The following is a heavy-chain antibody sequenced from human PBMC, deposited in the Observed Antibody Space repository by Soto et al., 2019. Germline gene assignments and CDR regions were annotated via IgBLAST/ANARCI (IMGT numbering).Heavy chain of an antibody. D-gene: IGHD2-2*01. V-gene: IGHV1-69*12. CDR1: GGTFSSYA. J-gene: IGHJ6*02. CDR2: IIPIFGTA. CDR3: AGKYRLDFVYGMDV. Sequence: QVQLVQSGAEVKKPGSSVKVSCKASGGTFSSYAISWVRQAPGQGLEWMGGIIPIFGTADYAQKFQGRVMITADESTITTYMERSSLRSEDMAGYYFAGKYRLDFVYGMDVWGQGTTVTVSS.